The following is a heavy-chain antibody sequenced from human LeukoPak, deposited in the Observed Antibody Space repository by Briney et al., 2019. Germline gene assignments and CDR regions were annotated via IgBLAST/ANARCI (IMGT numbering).Heavy chain of an antibody. J-gene: IGHJ5*02. Sequence: SETLSLTCAVYGGSFSGYYWSWIRQPPGKGLEWIGEINHSGSTYYNPSLKSRVTISVDTSKNQFSLKLSSVTAADTAVYYCARPGNRHCSSTSCYRVEPNWFDPWGQGTLVTVSS. V-gene: IGHV4-34*01. CDR3: ARPGNRHCSSTSCYRVEPNWFDP. CDR1: GGSFSGYY. CDR2: INHSGST. D-gene: IGHD2-2*01.